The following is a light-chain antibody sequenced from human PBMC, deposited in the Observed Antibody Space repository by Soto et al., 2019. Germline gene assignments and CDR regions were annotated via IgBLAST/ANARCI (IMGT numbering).Light chain of an antibody. V-gene: IGKV3-15*01. J-gene: IGKJ2*01. Sequence: DREMTQSPATLSVSLGERATLSCRASESVNNHLAWYQKKPGLAPRLLIYGASTRATGVPARFIGSGSGTDFTLTISSLQSEDFAIYYCQNYNSAPHTFGEGTKLEIK. CDR2: GAS. CDR1: ESVNNH. CDR3: QNYNSAPHT.